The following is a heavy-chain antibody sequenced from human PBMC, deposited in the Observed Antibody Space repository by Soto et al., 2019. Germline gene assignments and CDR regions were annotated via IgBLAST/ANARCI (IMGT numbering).Heavy chain of an antibody. CDR3: ARASAVTSQNWFDP. Sequence: GASVKVSCKASGGTFSSYTISWVRQAPGQGLEWMGRIIPILGIANYAQKFQGRVTITADKSTSTAYMELSSLRSEDTAVYYCARASAVTSQNWFDPWGQGTLVTVSS. CDR2: IIPILGIA. V-gene: IGHV1-69*02. CDR1: GGTFSSYT. D-gene: IGHD4-4*01. J-gene: IGHJ5*02.